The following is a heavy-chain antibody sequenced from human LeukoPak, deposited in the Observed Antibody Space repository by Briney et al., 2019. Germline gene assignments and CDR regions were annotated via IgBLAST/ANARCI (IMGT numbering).Heavy chain of an antibody. CDR2: ISSNGGST. Sequence: PGGSLRLSCAASGFTFSSYAMHWVRQAPGKGLEYVSAISSNGGSTYYANSVKGRFTISRDNSKNTLYLQMGSLRAEDMAVYYCARAKLLFDYYYYGMDVWGQGTTVTVSS. D-gene: IGHD2-2*01. V-gene: IGHV3-64*01. CDR3: ARAKLLFDYYYYGMDV. J-gene: IGHJ6*02. CDR1: GFTFSSYA.